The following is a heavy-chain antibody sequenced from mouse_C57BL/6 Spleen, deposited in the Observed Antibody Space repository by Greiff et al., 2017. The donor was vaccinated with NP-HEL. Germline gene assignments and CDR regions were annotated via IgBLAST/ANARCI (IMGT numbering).Heavy chain of an antibody. CDR1: GYTFTSYW. V-gene: IGHV1-53*01. CDR3: ARGEELKYVGLDY. Sequence: VQLQQSGTELVKPGASVKLSCKASGYTFTSYWMHWVKQRPGQGLEWIGNINPSNGGTNYNEKFKSKATLTVDKSSSTAYMQLSNLTSEDSAVYDCARGEELKYVGLDYWGKGTSVTVSS. J-gene: IGHJ4*01. D-gene: IGHD5-1-1*01. CDR2: INPSNGGT.